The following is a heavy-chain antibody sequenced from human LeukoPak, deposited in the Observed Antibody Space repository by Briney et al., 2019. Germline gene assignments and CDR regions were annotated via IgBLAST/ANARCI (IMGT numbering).Heavy chain of an antibody. CDR3: AREGGTIEIGEFDY. Sequence: HPGGSLRLSCAASGLTFTFSTSGIHWVRQAPGKGLEWVAFIQCDGSEKYYADSVKGRCTTSRDNSKNTVYLQMNSLTGEDTAIYYCAREGGTIEIGEFDYWGQGTLVTVSS. V-gene: IGHV3-30*02. CDR1: GLTFTFSTSG. D-gene: IGHD3-16*02. CDR2: IQCDGSEK. J-gene: IGHJ4*02.